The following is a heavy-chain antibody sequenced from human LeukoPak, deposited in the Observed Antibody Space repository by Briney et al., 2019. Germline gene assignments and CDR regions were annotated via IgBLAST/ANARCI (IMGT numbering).Heavy chain of an antibody. J-gene: IGHJ4*02. CDR3: ARASDFWSGYYTWTYYFDY. Sequence: ASVKASCKASGYTFTGYYMHWVGQAPGQGLEWMGWINPNSGGTNYAQKFQGRVTMTRDTSISTAYMELSRLRSDDTAVYYCARASDFWSGYYTWTYYFDYWGQGTLVTVSS. V-gene: IGHV1-2*02. CDR2: INPNSGGT. CDR1: GYTFTGYY. D-gene: IGHD3-3*01.